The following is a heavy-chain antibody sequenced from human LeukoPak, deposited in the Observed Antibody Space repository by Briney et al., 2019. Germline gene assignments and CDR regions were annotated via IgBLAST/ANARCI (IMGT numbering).Heavy chain of an antibody. CDR2: IYHSGYT. CDR1: GYSISSDCY. CDR3: ARAPRGSNGYYMRSFDS. J-gene: IGHJ4*02. V-gene: IGHV4-38-2*02. D-gene: IGHD3-22*01. Sequence: SETLSLTCSVSGYSISSDCYWAWIRQPPGQGLEWIGGIYHSGYTYYYPSLKSRVTLSVDKSKNQFSLRLSSVTAADTAVYYCARAPRGSNGYYMRSFDSWGQGTLVIVSS.